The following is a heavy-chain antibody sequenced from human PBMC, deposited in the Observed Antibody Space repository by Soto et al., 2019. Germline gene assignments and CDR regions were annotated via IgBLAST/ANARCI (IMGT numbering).Heavy chain of an antibody. J-gene: IGHJ4*02. CDR1: GFTFTPHI. Sequence: EVQLVESGGGLVQPGGSLRLSCAASGFTFTPHIMNWVRQTPGKGLEWISYISGSSTTIYYADSVKGRFTVSRDNAKNSLYLQMNSLRDEDTALYYCARENSVGFLGFYLWGQGILVTVSS. CDR3: ARENSVGFLGFYL. CDR2: ISGSSTTI. V-gene: IGHV3-48*02. D-gene: IGHD2-15*01.